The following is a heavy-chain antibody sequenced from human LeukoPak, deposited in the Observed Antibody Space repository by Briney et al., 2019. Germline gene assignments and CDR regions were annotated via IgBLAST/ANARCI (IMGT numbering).Heavy chain of an antibody. CDR1: GFTFSSYA. Sequence: GGSLRLSCAASGFTFSSYAMHWVRQAPGKGLEWVAVISYDGSDKYYADSVKGRFTISRDNTNNTLYLQMNSLRAEDTAVYYCARDGGSGYCSGRSCYLGDWGQGTLVIVSS. CDR2: ISYDGSDK. J-gene: IGHJ4*02. D-gene: IGHD2-15*01. V-gene: IGHV3-30-3*01. CDR3: ARDGGSGYCSGRSCYLGD.